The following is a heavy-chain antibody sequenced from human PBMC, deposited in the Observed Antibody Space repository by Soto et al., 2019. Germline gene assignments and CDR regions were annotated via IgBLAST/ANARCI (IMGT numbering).Heavy chain of an antibody. J-gene: IGHJ4*02. CDR2: IYHSGST. Sequence: SETLSLTCTVSGGSISSGGYYWSWIRQQPGKGLEWTGYIYHSGSTNYNPSLKSRVTISVDRSKNQFSLKLSSVTAADTAVYYCARGPPLLWWSQGTLVTVSS. CDR3: ARGPPLLW. CDR1: GGSISSGGYY. V-gene: IGHV4-61*08. D-gene: IGHD2-21*01.